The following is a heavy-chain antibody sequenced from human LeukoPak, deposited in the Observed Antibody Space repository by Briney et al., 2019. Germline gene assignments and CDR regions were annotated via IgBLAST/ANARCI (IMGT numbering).Heavy chain of an antibody. CDR1: GYTFTSYY. CDR3: ARFQQGAYFDY. CDR2: INPSGGST. D-gene: IGHD6-13*01. J-gene: IGHJ4*02. Sequence: ASVKVSCKASGYTFTSYYMHWVRQAPGQGLEWMGIINPSGGSTSYAQKFQGRVTMTRDMSTSTVYMELSSLRSEDTAVYYCARFQQGAYFDYWGQGTLVTVSS. V-gene: IGHV1-46*01.